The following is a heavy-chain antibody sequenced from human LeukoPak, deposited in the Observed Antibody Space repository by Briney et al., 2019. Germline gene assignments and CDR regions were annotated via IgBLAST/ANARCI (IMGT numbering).Heavy chain of an antibody. J-gene: IGHJ4*02. Sequence: GGSLKLSCAASGFSLSGSDMHWVRQPSGKGLEWVGRIRNKAINYATAYAASVKDRFTISRDDSKNTAYLQMNSLKTEDTAVYYCTRLGDNSWGQGILVTVSS. D-gene: IGHD2-21*01. CDR3: TRLGDNS. CDR2: IRNKAINYAT. CDR1: GFSLSGSD. V-gene: IGHV3-73*01.